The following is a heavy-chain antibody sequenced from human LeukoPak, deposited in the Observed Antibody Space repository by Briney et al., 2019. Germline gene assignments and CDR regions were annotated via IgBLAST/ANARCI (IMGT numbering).Heavy chain of an antibody. J-gene: IGHJ5*02. CDR3: ANNARPYSSGWFDNWFDP. CDR1: GFTFSSYA. Sequence: PGGSLRLSCAASGFTFSSYAMSWVRQAPGKGLEWVSAISGSGGSTYYADSVKGRFTISRDNSKNTLYLQMNSLRAEDTAVYYCANNARPYSSGWFDNWFDPWGQGTLVTVSS. CDR2: ISGSGGST. D-gene: IGHD6-19*01. V-gene: IGHV3-23*01.